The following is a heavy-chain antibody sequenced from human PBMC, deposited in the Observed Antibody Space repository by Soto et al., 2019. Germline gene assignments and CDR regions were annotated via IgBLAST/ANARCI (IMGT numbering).Heavy chain of an antibody. J-gene: IGHJ4*02. CDR3: AREAGWQRMVPYD. CDR1: GYTFTSYG. D-gene: IGHD6-25*01. CDR2: ISAFNGDT. Sequence: QVQLVQSGTEVKKPGASVKVSCKAFGYTFTSYGFSWVRQVPGQGLEWLGWISAFNGDTKYAQTMKGRLTVTTATSTTSVHVELRSLTADDTAVYYCAREAGWQRMVPYDWGQGTLVTVSS. V-gene: IGHV1-18*04.